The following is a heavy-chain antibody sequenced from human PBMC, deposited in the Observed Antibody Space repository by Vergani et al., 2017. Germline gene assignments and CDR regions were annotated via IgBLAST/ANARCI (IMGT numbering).Heavy chain of an antibody. J-gene: IGHJ3*02. Sequence: QVQLQESGPGLVKPSETLSLTCAVSGYSISSGYYWGWIRQPPGKGLEWMGRIYSSGSTRYNPSIKSRITMSLDTSKNQFSLSLSSVTAADTAVYYCARGTFLHAFDNWGQGTVVTVSS. D-gene: IGHD1-26*01. CDR3: ARGTFLHAFDN. CDR2: IYSSGST. CDR1: GYSISSGYY. V-gene: IGHV4-38-2*01.